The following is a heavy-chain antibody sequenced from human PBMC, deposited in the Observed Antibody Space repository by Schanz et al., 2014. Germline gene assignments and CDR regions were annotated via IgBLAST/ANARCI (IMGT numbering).Heavy chain of an antibody. D-gene: IGHD6-19*01. CDR1: GFTFSSYW. V-gene: IGHV3-74*01. CDR3: VKTDAGWRFDY. CDR2: INSDGSSA. Sequence: EVQLVESGGGFVQPGGSLRLSCAASGFTFSSYWMHWVRQAPGKGLVWISRINSDGSSASYADSVRGRFTISRDNSRNTVYLQMNNVGVDDTATYYCVKTDAGWRFDYWGQGTLVIVSS. J-gene: IGHJ4*02.